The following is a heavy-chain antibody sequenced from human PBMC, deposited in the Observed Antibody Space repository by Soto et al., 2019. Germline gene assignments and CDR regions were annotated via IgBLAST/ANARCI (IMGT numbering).Heavy chain of an antibody. CDR3: ARHDYDFWSGYYHPFDY. CDR2: IYYSGST. J-gene: IGHJ4*02. V-gene: IGHV4-39*01. Sequence: SETLSLTCTVSGGSISSSSYYWGWIRQPPGKGLEWIGSIYYSGSTYYNPSLKSRVTISVDTSKNQFSLKLSSVTAADTAVYYCARHDYDFWSGYYHPFDYWGQGTLVTVCS. D-gene: IGHD3-3*01. CDR1: GGSISSSSYY.